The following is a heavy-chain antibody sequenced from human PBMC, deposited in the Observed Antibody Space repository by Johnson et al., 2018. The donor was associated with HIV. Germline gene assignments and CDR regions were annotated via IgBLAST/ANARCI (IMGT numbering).Heavy chain of an antibody. CDR2: ISYDGSNK. V-gene: IGHV3-30-3*01. J-gene: IGHJ3*02. CDR3: ARDRIAARLWAFDI. CDR1: GFTFSSYW. Sequence: QVQLVESGGGVVQPGRSLRLSCEASGFTFSSYWMSWVRQAPGKGLEWVAVISYDGSNKYYADSVKGRFTISRDNSKNTLYLQMNSLRAEDTAVYYCARDRIAARLWAFDIWGQGTMVTVSS. D-gene: IGHD6-6*01.